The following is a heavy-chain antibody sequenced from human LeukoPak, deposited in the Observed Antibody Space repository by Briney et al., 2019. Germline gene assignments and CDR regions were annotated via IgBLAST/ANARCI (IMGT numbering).Heavy chain of an antibody. CDR1: GYTFTGYY. CDR3: AREGIAAAGTPPFFDY. D-gene: IGHD6-13*01. Sequence: ASVKVSCKASGYTFTGYYMHWVRQAPGQGLEWMGWINPNSGGTNYAQKFQGWVTMTRDTSISTAYMELSRLRSDDTAVYYCAREGIAAAGTPPFFDYWGQGTLVTVS. V-gene: IGHV1-2*04. CDR2: INPNSGGT. J-gene: IGHJ4*02.